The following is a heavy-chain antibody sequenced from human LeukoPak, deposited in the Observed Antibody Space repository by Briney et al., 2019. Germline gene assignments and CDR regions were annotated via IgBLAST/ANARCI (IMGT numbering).Heavy chain of an antibody. Sequence: SETLSLTCTVSGGSISSYYWSWIRQPPGKGLEWIGEINHSGSTNYNPSLKSRVTISVDMSKNQFSLKLTPVTAADTAVYYCARGPPAKPGTGYYYGMDVWGQGTTVTVSS. CDR3: ARGPPAKPGTGYYYGMDV. V-gene: IGHV4-34*01. D-gene: IGHD2-2*01. CDR2: INHSGST. J-gene: IGHJ6*02. CDR1: GGSISSYY.